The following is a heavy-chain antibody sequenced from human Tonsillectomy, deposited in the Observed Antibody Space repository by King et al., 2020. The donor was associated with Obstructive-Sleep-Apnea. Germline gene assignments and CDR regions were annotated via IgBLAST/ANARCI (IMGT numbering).Heavy chain of an antibody. V-gene: IGHV3-30-3*01. Sequence: VQLVESGGGVVQPGRSLRLSCAASGFTFSSYAMQWVRQAPGKGLEWVAFISYDGSNKYYADSVKGRFTISRDNSKNTLYLQMNNLRAEDTAGYYCARLAPELTGDQDGYFDYWGQGTLVTVSS. J-gene: IGHJ4*02. D-gene: IGHD7-27*01. CDR1: GFTFSSYA. CDR3: ARLAPELTGDQDGYFDY. CDR2: ISYDGSNK.